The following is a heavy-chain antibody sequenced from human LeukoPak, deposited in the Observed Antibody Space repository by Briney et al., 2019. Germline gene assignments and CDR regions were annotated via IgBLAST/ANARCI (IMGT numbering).Heavy chain of an antibody. D-gene: IGHD3-16*02. Sequence: SETLSLTCTVSGYSISSGYYWGWIRQPPGKGLEWIGSIYHSGSTYYNPSLKSRVTISVDTSENQFSLKLSSVTAADTAVYYXXXXXXXXXXXXXWGSYRFRYFDYWGQGTLVTVSS. CDR3: XXXXXXXXXXXXWGSYRFRYFDY. J-gene: IGHJ4*02. CDR1: GYSISSGYY. CDR2: IYHSGST. V-gene: IGHV4-38-2*02.